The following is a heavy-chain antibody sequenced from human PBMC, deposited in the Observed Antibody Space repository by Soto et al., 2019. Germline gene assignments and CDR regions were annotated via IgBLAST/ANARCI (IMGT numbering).Heavy chain of an antibody. J-gene: IGHJ5*02. CDR1: GGSISPYY. D-gene: IGHD3-22*01. V-gene: IGHV4-59*08. Sequence: SETLSLTCTVSGGSISPYYWSWIRQSPGKGLEWIGYIYYTGTTRYNPSLKSRVTILVDTSKNQFSLKLSSVTAADTAVYYCARLGGYYQALDTWGQGALVTVSS. CDR2: IYYTGTT. CDR3: ARLGGYYQALDT.